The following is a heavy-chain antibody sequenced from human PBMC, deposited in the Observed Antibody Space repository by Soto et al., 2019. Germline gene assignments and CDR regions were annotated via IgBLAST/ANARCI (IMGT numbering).Heavy chain of an antibody. Sequence: SETLSLTCTVSNDSIRSGTYYWAWIRQPPGRGLEWMGSLSYLGTTDYNPSLKSRVTISKDASKNQFSLKLTSVTAADTAVYYCATGRSDSGWYEGHFWGRGTLVTVSS. D-gene: IGHD6-19*01. V-gene: IGHV4-39*01. CDR3: ATGRSDSGWYEGHF. CDR2: LSYLGTT. CDR1: NDSIRSGTYY. J-gene: IGHJ4*02.